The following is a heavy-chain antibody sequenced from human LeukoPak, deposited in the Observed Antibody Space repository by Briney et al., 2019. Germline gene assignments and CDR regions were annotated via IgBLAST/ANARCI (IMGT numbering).Heavy chain of an antibody. CDR2: IYTSGST. V-gene: IGHV4-4*07. Sequence: PSETLSLTCTVSGGSISSYYWSWIRQPAGKGLEWIGRIYTSGSTNYNPSLKSRVTMSVDTSKNQFSLKLSSVTAADTAVYYCAGDSWFGELFDAFDIWGQGTMVTVSS. J-gene: IGHJ3*02. D-gene: IGHD3-10*01. CDR1: GGSISSYY. CDR3: AGDSWFGELFDAFDI.